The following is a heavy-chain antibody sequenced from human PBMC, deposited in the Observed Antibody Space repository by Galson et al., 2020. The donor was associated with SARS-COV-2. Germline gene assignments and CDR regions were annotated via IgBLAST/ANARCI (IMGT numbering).Heavy chain of an antibody. CDR2: IYYSGST. V-gene: IGHV4-59*01. Sequence: SETLSLTCTVSGGSISSYYWSWIRQPPGKGLEWTGYIYYSGSTNYNPSLKSRVTISVDTSKNQFSLKLSSVTAADTAVYYCARGALPYSSSSVWGQGTLVTVSS. J-gene: IGHJ4*02. CDR1: GGSISSYY. D-gene: IGHD6-6*01. CDR3: ARGALPYSSSSV.